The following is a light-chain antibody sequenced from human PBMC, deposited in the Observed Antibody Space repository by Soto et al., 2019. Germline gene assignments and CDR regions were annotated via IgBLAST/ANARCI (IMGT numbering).Light chain of an antibody. CDR1: QSVSSN. CDR2: GAS. CDR3: QQYNNWRT. Sequence: EIVMTQSPATLSVSPGERATISCRSSQSVSSNLAWYQQKPGQAPRLLICGASTRATGIPARFSGSGSGTEFTLTISSLQSEDFAIYYCQQYNNWRTFGQGTKVDIK. V-gene: IGKV3-15*01. J-gene: IGKJ1*01.